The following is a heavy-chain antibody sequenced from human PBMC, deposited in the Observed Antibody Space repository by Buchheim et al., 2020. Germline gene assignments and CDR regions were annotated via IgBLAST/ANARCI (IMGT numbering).Heavy chain of an antibody. D-gene: IGHD1-26*01. CDR1: GFSFSNYG. CDR3: AKRTTTTEFDY. J-gene: IGHJ4*02. Sequence: QVQLVESGGGVVPPGGSLTLSCATSGFSFSNYGMHWVRQAPGKGLEWVTLISHDGSNAWYADCVRGRFTISRDNSRNTVCLQMNSLRADDTAVYYCAKRTTTTEFDYWGQGTL. CDR2: ISHDGSNA. V-gene: IGHV3-30*18.